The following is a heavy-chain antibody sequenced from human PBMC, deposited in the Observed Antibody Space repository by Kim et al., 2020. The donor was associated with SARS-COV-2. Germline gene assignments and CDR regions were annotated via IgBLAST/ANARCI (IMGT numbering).Heavy chain of an antibody. Sequence: GGSLRLSCAASGFIFSNYWMTWVRQSPGKGLEWVANMKQDGSEKYNVDSVKGRFTISRDNAKNSLYLQMDGLRAEDTAVYFCARGGYCASANCYTVPPSFDRWGRGTLVTVSS. CDR1: GFIFSNYW. D-gene: IGHD2-2*02. CDR2: MKQDGSEK. J-gene: IGHJ2*01. CDR3: ARGGYCASANCYTVPPSFDR. V-gene: IGHV3-7*04.